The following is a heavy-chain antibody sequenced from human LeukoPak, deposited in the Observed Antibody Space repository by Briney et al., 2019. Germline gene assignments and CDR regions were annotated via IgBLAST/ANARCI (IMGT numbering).Heavy chain of an antibody. CDR1: GGSFSGYY. D-gene: IGHD3-9*01. V-gene: IGHV4-34*01. CDR3: ARGPGLPRYYYLDY. J-gene: IGHJ4*02. CDR2: INHSGST. Sequence: SETLSLTCAVYGGSFSGYYWSWIRQPPGKGLEWIGEINHSGSTNYNPSLKSRVTISVDTSKNQFSLKLSSVTAADTAVYYCARGPGLPRYYYLDYWGQGTLVTVSS.